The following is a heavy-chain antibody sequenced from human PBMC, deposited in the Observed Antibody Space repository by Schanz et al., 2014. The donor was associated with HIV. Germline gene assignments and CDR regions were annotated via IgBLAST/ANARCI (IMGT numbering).Heavy chain of an antibody. CDR2: IIPLFGTS. Sequence: QVQLVQSGAEVKKPGSSVKVFCRASGGTFINYAFSWVRPAPGQGLEWMGGIIPLFGTSNYAQKFQGRATITADESTSTAYMELSSLRSEDTAVYYCARTYTGDWSTGADWGQGTLVTVSS. D-gene: IGHD2-21*02. J-gene: IGHJ4*02. CDR1: GGTFINYA. CDR3: ARTYTGDWSTGAD. V-gene: IGHV1-69*01.